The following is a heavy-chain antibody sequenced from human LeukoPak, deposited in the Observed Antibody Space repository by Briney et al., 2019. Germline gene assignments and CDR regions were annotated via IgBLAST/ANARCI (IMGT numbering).Heavy chain of an antibody. V-gene: IGHV1-46*01. CDR2: INPSGGST. CDR1: GYTFTSYY. J-gene: IGHJ5*02. D-gene: IGHD6-19*01. Sequence: ASVKVSCEASGYTFTSYYMHWVRQAPGQGLEWMGIINPSGGSTSYAQKFQGRVTMTRDTSTSTVYMELSSLRSEDTAVYYCARGRRGQWLVKNNWFDPWGQGTLVTVSS. CDR3: ARGRRGQWLVKNNWFDP.